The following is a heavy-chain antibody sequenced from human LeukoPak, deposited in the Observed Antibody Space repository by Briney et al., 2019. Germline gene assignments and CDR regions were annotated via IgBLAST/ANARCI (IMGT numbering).Heavy chain of an antibody. D-gene: IGHD4-17*01. J-gene: IGHJ6*02. CDR1: GYTFTGYY. CDR3: ARSAVTRGYYYGMDV. V-gene: IGHV1-2*06. CDR2: INPNSGGT. Sequence: ASAKVSCKASGYTFTGYYMHWVRQAPGRGLEWMGRINPNSGGTNYAQKFQGRVTMTRDTSISTAYMELSRLRSDDTAVYYCARSAVTRGYYYGMDVWGQGTTVTVSS.